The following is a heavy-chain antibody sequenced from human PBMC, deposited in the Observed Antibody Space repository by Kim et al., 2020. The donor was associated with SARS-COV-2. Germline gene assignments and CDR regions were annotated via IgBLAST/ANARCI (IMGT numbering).Heavy chain of an antibody. D-gene: IGHD3-10*01. CDR1: GYTFTSYD. CDR3: ARFGGVVGSGSAWFDP. J-gene: IGHJ5*02. CDR2: MNPNSGST. Sequence: ASVKVSCKASGYTFTSYDINWVRQATGQGLEWMGWMNPNSGSTGYAQRFQGRVTMTRNTYVSTAYMELNSLRSEDTAVYYCARFGGVVGSGSAWFDPWGQGTQVTVSS. V-gene: IGHV1-8*01.